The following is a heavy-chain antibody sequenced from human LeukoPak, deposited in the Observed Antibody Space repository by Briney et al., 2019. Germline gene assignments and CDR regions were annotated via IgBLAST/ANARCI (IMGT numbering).Heavy chain of an antibody. V-gene: IGHV3-15*01. D-gene: IGHD6-19*01. J-gene: IGHJ4*02. Sequence: PGGSLSLSCAASGFTFSDALMSWVRQAPGKGLEWVGRVKNKADRGTTDYAARVKGRFIVSRDDSKNTLYLQMNSLKNEDTAVYYCAREGALAGILAFWGQGALVTVSS. CDR2: VKNKADRGTT. CDR3: AREGALAGILAF. CDR1: GFTFSDAL.